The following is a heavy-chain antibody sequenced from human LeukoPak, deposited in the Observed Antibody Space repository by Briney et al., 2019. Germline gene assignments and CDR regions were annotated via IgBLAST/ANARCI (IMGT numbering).Heavy chain of an antibody. Sequence: PGGSLRLSCAASGFTFSSCAMSWVRQAPGKGLEWVSGISSSGATTNYAGSVKGRFTISRDNSKNMLYLQMNSLRAEDTAVYYCAKDPYIRSSIDAFDIWGQGTMVTVSS. CDR2: ISSSGATT. V-gene: IGHV3-23*01. CDR3: AKDPYIRSSIDAFDI. J-gene: IGHJ3*02. CDR1: GFTFSSCA. D-gene: IGHD6-6*01.